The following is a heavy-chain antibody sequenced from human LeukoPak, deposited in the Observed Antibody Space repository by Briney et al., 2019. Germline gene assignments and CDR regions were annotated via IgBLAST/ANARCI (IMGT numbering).Heavy chain of an antibody. V-gene: IGHV3-23*01. J-gene: IGHJ4*02. CDR2: ISGSGDST. CDR1: GFTFSNYA. D-gene: IGHD4-17*01. CDR3: ANEIFYGTWIAEY. Sequence: PGGSLRLSCAASGFTFSNYAMSWVRQAPGKGLEWVSAISGSGDSTYYADSVKGRFTISRDNSKNTLYLQMNSLRVEDTAEYYCANEIFYGTWIAEYGGQGTLVTVSS.